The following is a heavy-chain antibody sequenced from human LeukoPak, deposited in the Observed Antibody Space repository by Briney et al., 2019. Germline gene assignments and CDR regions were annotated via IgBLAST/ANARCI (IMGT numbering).Heavy chain of an antibody. CDR2: INHSGST. CDR1: DDSITMYY. D-gene: IGHD4-17*01. Sequence: SETLSLTCTVSDDSITMYYWSWIRQPPGKGLEWIGEINHSGSTNYNPSLKSRVTISVDTSKNQFSLKLSSVTAADTAVYYCARGIPYDHYGDYFFDYWGQGTLVTVSS. CDR3: ARGIPYDHYGDYFFDY. J-gene: IGHJ4*02. V-gene: IGHV4-34*01.